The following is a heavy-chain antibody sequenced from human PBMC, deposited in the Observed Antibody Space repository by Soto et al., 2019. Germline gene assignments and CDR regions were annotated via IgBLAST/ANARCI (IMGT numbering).Heavy chain of an antibody. CDR3: AKDLRYSRQYYYYYGMDV. D-gene: IGHD2-15*01. V-gene: IGHV3-30*18. Sequence: GGSLRLSCAASGFTFGYYWMSWVRQTPGKGLEWVAVISYDGSNKYYADSVKGRFTISRDNSKNTLYLQMNSLRAEDTAVYYCAKDLRYSRQYYYYYGMDVWGQGTTVTVSS. CDR2: ISYDGSNK. J-gene: IGHJ6*02. CDR1: GFTFGYYW.